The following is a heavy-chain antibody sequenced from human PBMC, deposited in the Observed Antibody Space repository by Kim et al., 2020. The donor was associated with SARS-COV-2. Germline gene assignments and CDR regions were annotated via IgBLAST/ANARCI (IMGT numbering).Heavy chain of an antibody. Sequence: GGSLRLSCAASGFTFSSYAMSWVRQAPGKGLEWVSAISGSGGSTYYADSVKGRFTISRDNSKNTLYLQMNSLRAEDTAVYYCAKELSSHYIVLMRNPLDYWGQGTLVTVSS. CDR3: AKELSSHYIVLMRNPLDY. D-gene: IGHD2-8*01. J-gene: IGHJ4*02. CDR2: ISGSGGST. CDR1: GFTFSSYA. V-gene: IGHV3-23*01.